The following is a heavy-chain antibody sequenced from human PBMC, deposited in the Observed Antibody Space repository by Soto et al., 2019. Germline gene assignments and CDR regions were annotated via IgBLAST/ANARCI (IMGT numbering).Heavy chain of an antibody. CDR3: ASAPLSYYYGTSYYFDY. D-gene: IGHD3-10*01. Sequence: PSETLSLTCTVSGGSISSGGYYWSWIRQHPGKGLEWIGYIYYSGSTYYNPSLKSRVTISVGTSKNQFSLKLSSVTAADTAVYYCASAPLSYYYGTSYYFDYWGQGTLVTVSS. CDR2: IYYSGST. V-gene: IGHV4-31*03. CDR1: GGSISSGGYY. J-gene: IGHJ4*02.